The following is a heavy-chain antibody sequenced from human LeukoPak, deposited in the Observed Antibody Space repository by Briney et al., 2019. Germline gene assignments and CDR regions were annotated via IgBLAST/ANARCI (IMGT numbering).Heavy chain of an antibody. J-gene: IGHJ4*02. Sequence: PGGSLKLSCAASGFTFSSYGLHWVRQAPGKGLEWVAVISYDGSNKYYADSVKGRFTISRDNSKNTLYLQMNSLRAEDTAVYYCAKDLSDRGAYHIAAPPLDYWGQGTLVTVSS. D-gene: IGHD6-6*01. V-gene: IGHV3-30*18. CDR1: GFTFSSYG. CDR2: ISYDGSNK. CDR3: AKDLSDRGAYHIAAPPLDY.